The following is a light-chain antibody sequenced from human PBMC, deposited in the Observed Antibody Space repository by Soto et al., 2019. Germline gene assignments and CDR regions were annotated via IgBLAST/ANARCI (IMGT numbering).Light chain of an antibody. Sequence: QSALTQPPSASGSPGQSVTISCTGAGTDVGQYNYVSWYQQHPGKAPKLLIHHVSRRPSGVPARFSGSKSGNTASLTVSGLQTEDEADYYCSSFTGSSTRVFGGGTKVTVL. CDR1: GTDVGQYNY. J-gene: IGLJ3*02. V-gene: IGLV2-8*01. CDR3: SSFTGSSTRV. CDR2: HVS.